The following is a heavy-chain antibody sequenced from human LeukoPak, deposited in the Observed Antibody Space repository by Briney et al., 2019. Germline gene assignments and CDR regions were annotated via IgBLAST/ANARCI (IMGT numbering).Heavy chain of an antibody. Sequence: SETLSLTCTVSGGSISSSSYYWGWIRQPPGKGLEGIGSIYYSGSTYYNPSLKSRVTISVDTSKNQFSLKLSSVTAADTAVYYCARYSSGWYFDYWGQGTLVTVSS. D-gene: IGHD6-19*01. CDR3: ARYSSGWYFDY. CDR1: GGSISSSSYY. CDR2: IYYSGST. J-gene: IGHJ4*02. V-gene: IGHV4-39*01.